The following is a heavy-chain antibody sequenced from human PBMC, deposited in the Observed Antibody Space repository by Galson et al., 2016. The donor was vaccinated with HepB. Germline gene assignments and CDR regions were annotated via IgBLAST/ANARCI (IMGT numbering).Heavy chain of an antibody. Sequence: CAISGDSVSSNSAAWNWIRQSPSRGLKWLGRTYYRAKWYNDYAVSVKSRITINVDTSKSQFSLQLNSVTPEDTAVYYCAREYSTGYYERFLAKRARRGFDYWGQGTLVTVSS. CDR1: GDSVSSNSAA. V-gene: IGHV6-1*01. D-gene: IGHD6-19*01. J-gene: IGHJ4*02. CDR2: TYYRAKWYN. CDR3: AREYSTGYYERFLAKRARRGFDY.